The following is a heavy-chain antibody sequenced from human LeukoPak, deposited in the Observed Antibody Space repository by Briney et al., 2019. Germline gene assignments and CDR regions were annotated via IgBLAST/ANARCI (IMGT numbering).Heavy chain of an antibody. J-gene: IGHJ4*02. Sequence: SETLSLTCTVFGGSISSSVYLWNWIRQPPGKGLEWIGYIHYSGSTKYNPSLKSRVTISVDTSRNQFSLKLSSVTAADTAVYYCARWYSSGWAFDYWGQGTLVTVSS. V-gene: IGHV4-61*05. D-gene: IGHD6-19*01. CDR2: IHYSGST. CDR1: GGSISSSVYL. CDR3: ARWYSSGWAFDY.